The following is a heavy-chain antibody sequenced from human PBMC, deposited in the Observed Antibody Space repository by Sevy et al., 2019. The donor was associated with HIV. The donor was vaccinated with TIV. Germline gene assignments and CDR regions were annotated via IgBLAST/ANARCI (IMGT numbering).Heavy chain of an antibody. Sequence: GGSLRLSCAASGFTFSSYGMHWVRQAPGKGLEWVAVISYDGSNKYYADSVKGRFTISRDNSKNTLYLQMNSLRAEDTAVYYCAKDRRNGAGAFYYYYYGMDVWGQGTTVTVSS. CDR2: ISYDGSNK. CDR1: GFTFSSYG. D-gene: IGHD2-8*01. V-gene: IGHV3-30*18. CDR3: AKDRRNGAGAFYYYYYGMDV. J-gene: IGHJ6*02.